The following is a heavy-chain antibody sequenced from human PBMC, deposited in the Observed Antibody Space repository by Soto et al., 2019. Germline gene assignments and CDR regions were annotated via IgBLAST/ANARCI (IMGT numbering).Heavy chain of an antibody. J-gene: IGHJ6*02. CDR1: SFTFSSYW. CDR3: ARDGPFISVAAPAFQYAMDV. D-gene: IGHD6-19*01. Sequence: DVRLVESGGGLGQPGGALRLSCAASSFTFSSYWLSWVHQAPGKGLEWVATIKQDGSENYYVDSVKGRFTISRDNAKNSLYLQMSSLRADDTAVYYCARDGPFISVAAPAFQYAMDVWGQGTTVTVS. V-gene: IGHV3-7*03. CDR2: IKQDGSEN.